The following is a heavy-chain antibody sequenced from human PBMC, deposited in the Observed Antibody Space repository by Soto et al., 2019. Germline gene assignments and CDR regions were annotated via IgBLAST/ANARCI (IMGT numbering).Heavy chain of an antibody. V-gene: IGHV3-15*01. CDR3: TTSPFIAARRNPEPYYYYYGMDV. Sequence: EVQLVESGGGLVKPGGSLRLSCAASGFTFSNAWMSWVRQAPGKGLEWVGRIKSKTDGGTTDYAAPVKGRFTISRDDSKNTLYLQMNSLKTEDTAVYYCTTSPFIAARRNPEPYYYYYGMDVW. D-gene: IGHD6-13*01. CDR1: GFTFSNAW. CDR2: IKSKTDGGTT. J-gene: IGHJ6*01.